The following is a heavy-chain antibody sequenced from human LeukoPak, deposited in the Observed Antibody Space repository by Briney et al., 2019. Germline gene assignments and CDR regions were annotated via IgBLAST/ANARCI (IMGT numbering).Heavy chain of an antibody. J-gene: IGHJ4*02. V-gene: IGHV3-7*01. CDR2: IKDDGSDK. CDR1: GFTFSDSW. CDR3: ARHLLRGQNFDY. Sequence: PGGSLRLSCGTSGFTFSDSWMSWFRQAPGQGLEWVASIKDDGSDKYYLDSVRSRFTISRDNAEDSLYLQLDDLRAEDTAVFYCARHLLRGQNFDYWGQGTLVTVSS.